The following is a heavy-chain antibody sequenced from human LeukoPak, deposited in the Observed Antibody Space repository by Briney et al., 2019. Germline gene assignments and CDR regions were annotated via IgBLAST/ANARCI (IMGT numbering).Heavy chain of an antibody. CDR1: GFTFSSYE. D-gene: IGHD6-13*01. Sequence: GGSLTLSCAATGFTFSSYEMNWVRQAPGKGLEWVSYISSGGNTIYYADSVKGRFTISRDNAKNSLYLQMNSLRAEDTAVYYCARDMVGIAAAGTLDYWGQGTLVTVSS. J-gene: IGHJ4*02. V-gene: IGHV3-48*03. CDR3: ARDMVGIAAAGTLDY. CDR2: ISSGGNTI.